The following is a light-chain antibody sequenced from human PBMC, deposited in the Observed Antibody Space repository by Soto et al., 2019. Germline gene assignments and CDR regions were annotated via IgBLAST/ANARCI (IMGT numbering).Light chain of an antibody. CDR1: QGISNY. V-gene: IGKV1-27*01. J-gene: IGKJ3*01. Sequence: DIPMTQSPSSLSASVGDRVTITCRASQGISNYLAWYQQKPGKVPKLLIYAASTLQSGVPSRFSGSGSGTDFTLTISSLQPEDIATYYCQKYSSAPFFGPGTKVDIK. CDR3: QKYSSAPF. CDR2: AAS.